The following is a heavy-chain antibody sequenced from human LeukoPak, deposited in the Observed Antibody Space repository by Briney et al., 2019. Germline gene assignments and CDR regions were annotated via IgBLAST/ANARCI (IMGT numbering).Heavy chain of an antibody. CDR1: GFTFSSYA. V-gene: IGHV3-23*01. CDR2: ISGSGGGT. D-gene: IGHD3-22*01. J-gene: IGHJ6*02. Sequence: GGSLRLSCAASGFTFSSYAMSWVRQAPGKGLEWVSAISGSGGGTYYADSVKGRFIISRDNSKNTLYLQMNSLRAEDTAVYYCAKDPGYYYDSSGYYPSYYYYGMDVWGQGTTVTVSS. CDR3: AKDPGYYYDSSGYYPSYYYYGMDV.